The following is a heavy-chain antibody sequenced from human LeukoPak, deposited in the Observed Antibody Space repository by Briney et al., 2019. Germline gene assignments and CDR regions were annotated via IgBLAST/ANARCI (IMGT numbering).Heavy chain of an antibody. CDR2: IYSSGST. D-gene: IGHD6-13*01. CDR1: GFTVSSNY. J-gene: IGHJ4*02. Sequence: GGSLRLSCAASGFTVSSNYMNWVRQAPRKGLEWVSVIYSSGSTYYAESVKGRFTISRDNSKNTLYLQINSLRVEDTGVYYCARDGSGTSSFGYWGQGTLVTVSS. CDR3: ARDGSGTSSFGY. V-gene: IGHV3-66*03.